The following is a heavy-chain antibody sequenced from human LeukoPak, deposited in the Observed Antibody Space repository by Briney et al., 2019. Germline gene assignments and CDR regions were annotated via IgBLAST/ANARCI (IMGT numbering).Heavy chain of an antibody. V-gene: IGHV4-61*01. CDR3: ARDHLSGVAVAGNY. J-gene: IGHJ4*02. CDR2: IYYSGST. D-gene: IGHD6-19*01. Sequence: SETLSLSCTVSGVSVTSGSTCWGWIRQHPGKGLEWGGYIYYSGSTNHTPPLKRRVNVSVHTSKPQFPLKLSSVTAADTAVYYCARDHLSGVAVAGNYWGQGALVTVPS. CDR1: GVSVTSGSTC.